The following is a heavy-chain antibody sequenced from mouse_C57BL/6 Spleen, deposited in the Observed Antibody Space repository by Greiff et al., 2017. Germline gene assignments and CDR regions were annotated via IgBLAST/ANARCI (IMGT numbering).Heavy chain of an antibody. CDR1: GYTFTDYN. Sequence: VQLQPSGPELVKPGASVKMSCKASGYTFTDYNMHWVKQSHGKSLEWSGYINPNNGGTSYNQNFKGKATLTVNKSSSTAYMELRSLTSEDSAVYYCARRGRTGTFSYWGQGTLVTVSA. J-gene: IGHJ3*01. D-gene: IGHD4-1*01. V-gene: IGHV1-22*01. CDR2: INPNNGGT. CDR3: ARRGRTGTFSY.